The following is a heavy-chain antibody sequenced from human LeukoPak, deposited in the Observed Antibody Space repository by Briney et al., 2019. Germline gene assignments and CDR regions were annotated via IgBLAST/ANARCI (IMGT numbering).Heavy chain of an antibody. D-gene: IGHD2-2*01. CDR2: INHSGST. CDR1: GGSFSGYY. CDR3: ASYARRCSSTSCPHDY. Sequence: SETLSLTCAVYGGSFSGYYWSWIRQPPGKGLEWIGEINHSGSTNYNPSLKSRVTISVDTSKNQFSLKLSSVTAADTAVYYCASYARRCSSTSCPHDYWGQGTLVTVSP. J-gene: IGHJ4*02. V-gene: IGHV4-34*01.